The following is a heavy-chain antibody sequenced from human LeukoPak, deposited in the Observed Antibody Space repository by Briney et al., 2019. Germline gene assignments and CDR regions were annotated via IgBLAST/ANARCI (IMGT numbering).Heavy chain of an antibody. Sequence: ASVKVSCKASGYTFTGYYMHWVRQAPGQGLEWMGIINPSGGSTSYAQKFQGRVTMTRDTSTSTVYMELSSLRSEDTAVYYCARVDTAMVDFDYWGQGTLVTVSS. J-gene: IGHJ4*02. CDR2: INPSGGST. D-gene: IGHD5-18*01. CDR1: GYTFTGYY. V-gene: IGHV1-46*01. CDR3: ARVDTAMVDFDY.